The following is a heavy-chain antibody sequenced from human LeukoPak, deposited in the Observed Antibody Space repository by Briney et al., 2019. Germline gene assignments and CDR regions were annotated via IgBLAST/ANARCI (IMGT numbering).Heavy chain of an antibody. J-gene: IGHJ4*02. CDR3: ARGRSQVDTAMGAYYFDY. CDR1: GYMFTSHG. CDR2: ISAQNGNT. Sequence: ASVKVSCKSSGYMFTSHGIHWLRQAPGQGLEWMGWISAQNGNTNYVQQFLGRVTMTRDTSASTAYMELRSLKSDDTAVYYCARGRSQVDTAMGAYYFDYWGQGTLVTVSS. V-gene: IGHV1-18*01. D-gene: IGHD5-18*01.